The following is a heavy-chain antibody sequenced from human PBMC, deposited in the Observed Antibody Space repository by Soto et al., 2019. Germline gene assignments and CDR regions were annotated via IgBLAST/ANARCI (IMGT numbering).Heavy chain of an antibody. D-gene: IGHD1-7*01. Sequence: XGSLRLSCSASGFTFSSCAMNWVRQAPGKGLEWVSTIIGSGESTYYADSVKARFTISRNDSKSTLYLQMNSLRAEDTAVYYCAKDRWNYDYFDFWGQGTLVTVSS. CDR2: IIGSGEST. J-gene: IGHJ4*02. V-gene: IGHV3-23*01. CDR3: AKDRWNYDYFDF. CDR1: GFTFSSCA.